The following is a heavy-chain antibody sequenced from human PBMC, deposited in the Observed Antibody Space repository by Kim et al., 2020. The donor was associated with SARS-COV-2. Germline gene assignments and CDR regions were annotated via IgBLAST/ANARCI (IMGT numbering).Heavy chain of an antibody. Sequence: SETLSLTCAVYGGSFSGYYWSWIRQPPGKGLEWIGEINHSGSTNYNPSLKSRVTISVDTSKNQFSLKLGSVTAADTAVYYCARVRYLAAIYYGMDVWGQGTTVTVSS. CDR2: INHSGST. CDR3: ARVRYLAAIYYGMDV. CDR1: GGSFSGYY. V-gene: IGHV4-34*01. J-gene: IGHJ6*02. D-gene: IGHD3-9*01.